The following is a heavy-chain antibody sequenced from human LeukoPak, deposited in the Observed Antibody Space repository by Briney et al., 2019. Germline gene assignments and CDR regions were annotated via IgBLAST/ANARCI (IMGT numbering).Heavy chain of an antibody. D-gene: IGHD5-24*01. V-gene: IGHV3-9*01. Sequence: GRSLRLSCAVSGFNFDDYAMHWVRQAPGRGLEWASGINWKTGNGIYADSVKGRFTISRDNAKNSLYLQMSSLRAEDTALYYCTRRAARWQFDLWGRGTLLTVSS. CDR1: GFNFDDYA. CDR3: TRRAARWQFDL. CDR2: INWKTGNG. J-gene: IGHJ2*01.